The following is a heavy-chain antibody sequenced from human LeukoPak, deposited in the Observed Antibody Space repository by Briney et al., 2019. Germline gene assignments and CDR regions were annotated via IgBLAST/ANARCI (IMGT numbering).Heavy chain of an antibody. D-gene: IGHD3-22*01. J-gene: IGHJ4*02. CDR1: EFTFSFYA. CDR2: TTRSGDDT. V-gene: IGHV3-23*01. CDR3: AKDRPARYYYDSSGDPYYFDY. Sequence: GGPLSFSCAASEFTFSFYAMTWSRRAPGKGLEGFSITTRSGDDTYYADFGKGRFTISRDNSRNTLYLQMNSLRADDTAVYYCAKDRPARYYYDSSGDPYYFDYWGQGTLVTVSS.